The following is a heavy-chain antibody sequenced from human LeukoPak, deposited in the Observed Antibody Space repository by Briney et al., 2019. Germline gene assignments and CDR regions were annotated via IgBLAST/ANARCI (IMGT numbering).Heavy chain of an antibody. CDR1: GGSISTNSYY. CDR3: ARSPGGRYDSSGYYDYYYYYYMDV. D-gene: IGHD3-22*01. J-gene: IGHJ6*03. V-gene: IGHV4-39*01. CDR2: IYYSGST. Sequence: SETLSLTCTVSGGSISTNSYYWGWIRQPPGKGLKWIGSIYYSGSTYYNPSLRSRVTISVNTSKNQFSLKLSSVTAADTAVYYCARSPGGRYDSSGYYDYYYYYYMDVWGKGTTVTISS.